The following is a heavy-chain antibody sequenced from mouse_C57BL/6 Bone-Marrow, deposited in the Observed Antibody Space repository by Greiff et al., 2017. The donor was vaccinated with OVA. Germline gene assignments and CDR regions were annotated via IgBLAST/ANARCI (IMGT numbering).Heavy chain of an antibody. D-gene: IGHD2-2*01. V-gene: IGHV1-81*01. CDR1: GYTFTSYG. CDR3: ARGLLWLRGGFAY. CDR2: IYPRSGNT. Sequence: QVQLQQSGAELARPGASVKLSCKASGYTFTSYGISWVKQRTGQGLEWIGEIYPRSGNTYYNEKFKGKATLTADKSSSTAYMELRSLTSEDSAVYFCARGLLWLRGGFAYWGQGTLVTVSA. J-gene: IGHJ3*01.